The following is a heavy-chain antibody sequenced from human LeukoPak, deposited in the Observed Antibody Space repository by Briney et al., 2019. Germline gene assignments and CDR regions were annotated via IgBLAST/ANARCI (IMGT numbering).Heavy chain of an antibody. Sequence: ASVKVSCKASGYTFTGYYMHWVRQAPGQGLEWMGVINPSGGSTSYAQKFQGRVTMTRDMSTSTVYMELSSLRSEDTAMYYCARATFHDSSGYSDYXFXFXXXGTLVTV. V-gene: IGHV1-46*01. CDR1: GYTFTGYY. CDR3: ARATFHDSSGYSDYXFXF. CDR2: INPSGGST. J-gene: IGHJ4*02. D-gene: IGHD3-22*01.